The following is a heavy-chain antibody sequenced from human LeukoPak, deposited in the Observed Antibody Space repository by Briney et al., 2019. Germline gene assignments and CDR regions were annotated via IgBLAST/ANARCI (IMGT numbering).Heavy chain of an antibody. CDR2: IYTSGST. J-gene: IGHJ2*01. CDR3: ARDPYSSSWWYFDL. Sequence: KSSETLSLTCTVSGGSISSYYWSWIRQPAGKGLEWIGRIYTSGSTNYNPSLKSRVTISVDTSKNQFSLKLSSVTAADTAVYYCARDPYSSSWWYFDLWGRGTLVTVSS. V-gene: IGHV4-4*07. D-gene: IGHD6-13*01. CDR1: GGSISSYY.